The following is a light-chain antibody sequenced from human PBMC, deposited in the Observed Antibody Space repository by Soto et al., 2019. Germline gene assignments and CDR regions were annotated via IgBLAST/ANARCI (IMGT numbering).Light chain of an antibody. J-gene: IGKJ3*01. CDR1: QDITNC. CDR3: QQFDNLPFT. Sequence: DIQMTQSPSSLSASVGDRVTITCRASQDITNCLNWYQQKPGKAPKLLIYDASTLQTGVPSRFSGSGSGTDFTFAISSLQPEDIATYYCQQFDNLPFTLGPGTKVEIK. CDR2: DAS. V-gene: IGKV1-33*01.